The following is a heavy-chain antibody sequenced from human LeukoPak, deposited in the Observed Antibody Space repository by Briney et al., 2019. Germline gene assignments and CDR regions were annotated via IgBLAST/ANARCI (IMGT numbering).Heavy chain of an antibody. D-gene: IGHD6-6*01. Sequence: GGSLRLSCAASGFTFSSYDMNRVRQAPGKGLEWVASISSTGSYIYYADSVKGRFSISRDNAKNSLYLQVNSLRAEDTAVYSCARDMGSSRLDYWGQGTLVTVSS. CDR2: ISSTGSYI. V-gene: IGHV3-21*01. CDR1: GFTFSSYD. J-gene: IGHJ4*02. CDR3: ARDMGSSRLDY.